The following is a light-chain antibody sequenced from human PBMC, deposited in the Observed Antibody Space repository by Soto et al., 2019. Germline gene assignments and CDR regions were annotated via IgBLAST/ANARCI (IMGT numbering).Light chain of an antibody. CDR3: SSYTSSRTWV. CDR2: EVS. Sequence: QSALTQPASVSGSPGQSITISCTGTSSDVGGYNYVSWYQQHPGKAPKFMIYEVSNRPSGVSNRFSGSKSGNTASLTISGLQAEDEADYYCSSYTSSRTWVLGGGTKLTVL. J-gene: IGLJ3*02. V-gene: IGLV2-14*01. CDR1: SSDVGGYNY.